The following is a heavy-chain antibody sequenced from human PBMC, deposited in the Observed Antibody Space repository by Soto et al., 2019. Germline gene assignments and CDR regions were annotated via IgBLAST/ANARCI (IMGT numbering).Heavy chain of an antibody. J-gene: IGHJ2*01. V-gene: IGHV4-31*03. Sequence: SETLSLTCTVSGGSIISGGYYWIWIRQHPGKGLEWIGYIYYSGSTYYNPSLKSRVTISVDTSKNQFSLKLSSVTAADTAVYYCATLPFIQPLGWYFDLWGRGTLVTVSS. CDR3: ATLPFIQPLGWYFDL. CDR1: GGSIISGGYY. D-gene: IGHD5-18*01. CDR2: IYYSGST.